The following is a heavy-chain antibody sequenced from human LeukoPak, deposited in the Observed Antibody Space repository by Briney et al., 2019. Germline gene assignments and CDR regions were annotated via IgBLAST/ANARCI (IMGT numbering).Heavy chain of an antibody. CDR1: GFTFSSYG. CDR2: IWYDGSNK. Sequence: GRSLRLSCAASGFTFSSYGMHWVRQAPGKGLEWVAVIWYDGSNKYYADSVKGRFTISRDNSKNTLYLQMNSLRAEDTAVYYCARDVHSGSSYYYYGMDVWGQGTTVTVSS. D-gene: IGHD1-26*01. J-gene: IGHJ6*02. CDR3: ARDVHSGSSYYYYGMDV. V-gene: IGHV3-33*01.